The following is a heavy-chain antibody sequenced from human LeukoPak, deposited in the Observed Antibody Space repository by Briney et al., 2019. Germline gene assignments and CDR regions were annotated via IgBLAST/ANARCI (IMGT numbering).Heavy chain of an antibody. CDR3: AKDKADSYAFDI. CDR1: GFTFNTYA. CDR2: ITWNSGSR. V-gene: IGHV3-9*03. Sequence: GGSLRLSCAASGFTFNTYAMHWVRQAPGKGLEWVSTITWNSGSRDYADSVKGRFTISRYNAKNSLYLQMNSLRDEDMALYYCAKDKADSYAFDIWGQGTMVTVSS. J-gene: IGHJ3*02. D-gene: IGHD2-21*01.